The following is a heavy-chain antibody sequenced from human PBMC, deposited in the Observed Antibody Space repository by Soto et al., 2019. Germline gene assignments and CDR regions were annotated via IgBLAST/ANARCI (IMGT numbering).Heavy chain of an antibody. J-gene: IGHJ6*02. Sequence: SVKDSCSASGGTFSSYAISWVRQAPGQGLEWMGGIIPIFGTANYAQKFQGRVTITADESTSTAYMELSSLRSEDTAVYYCARGPYCSGGSCYQGPYYYYGMDVWGQGTTVTVSS. CDR2: IIPIFGTA. V-gene: IGHV1-69*13. CDR1: GGTFSSYA. D-gene: IGHD2-15*01. CDR3: ARGPYCSGGSCYQGPYYYYGMDV.